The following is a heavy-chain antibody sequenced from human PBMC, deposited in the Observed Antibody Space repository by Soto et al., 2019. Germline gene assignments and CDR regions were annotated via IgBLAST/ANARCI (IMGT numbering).Heavy chain of an antibody. CDR3: TRDPYGGSRYYFDS. D-gene: IGHD1-26*01. CDR2: IWYDGSNK. Sequence: VGSLRLSCAASGFSFSNYAMHWVSQAPGKGLEWVAVIWYDGSNKNYADSVKGRFTISKDNSQNTLYLQMNSLRAEDTAVYYCTRDPYGGSRYYFDSWGQGTLVTVSS. CDR1: GFSFSNYA. J-gene: IGHJ4*02. V-gene: IGHV3-33*01.